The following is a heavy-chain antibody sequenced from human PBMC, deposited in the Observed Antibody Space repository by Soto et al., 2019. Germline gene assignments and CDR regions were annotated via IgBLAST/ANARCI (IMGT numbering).Heavy chain of an antibody. V-gene: IGHV3-48*01. D-gene: IGHD2-15*01. CDR2: ISSSSSTI. J-gene: IGHJ3*02. Sequence: GGSLRLSCAASGFTFSSYSMNWVRQAPGKGLEWVSYISSSSSTIYYADSVKGRFTISRDNAKNSLYLQMNSLRAEDTAVYYCARCRVEGIGRGGAFDIWGQGTMVTVSS. CDR1: GFTFSSYS. CDR3: ARCRVEGIGRGGAFDI.